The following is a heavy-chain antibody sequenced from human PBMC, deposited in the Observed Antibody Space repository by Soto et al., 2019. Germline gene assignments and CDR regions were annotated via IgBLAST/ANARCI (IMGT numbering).Heavy chain of an antibody. CDR2: IYYSGST. CDR1: GGSISSSSYY. V-gene: IGHV4-39*01. Sequence: SETLSLTCTVSGGSISSSSYYWGWIRQPPGKGLEWIGSIYYSGSTYYNPSLKSRVTISVDTSKNQFSLKLSSVTAADTAVYYCARLDREQLGNDYWGQGTLVTVSS. D-gene: IGHD6-13*01. CDR3: ARLDREQLGNDY. J-gene: IGHJ4*02.